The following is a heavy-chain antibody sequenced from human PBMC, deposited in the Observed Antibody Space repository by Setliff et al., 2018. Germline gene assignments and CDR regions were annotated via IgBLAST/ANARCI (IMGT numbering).Heavy chain of an antibody. J-gene: IGHJ4*02. Sequence: SVKVSCKASGGTFRNYAVSWVRQAPGQGLEWMGGIIAILGTANYAQKFQGRVTITADESTSTVYMELSSLRSADTAVYFWARGNRDGYIPFEHWGQGTRVTVSS. CDR1: GGTFRNYA. D-gene: IGHD5-12*01. V-gene: IGHV1-69*13. CDR3: ARGNRDGYIPFEH. CDR2: IIAILGTA.